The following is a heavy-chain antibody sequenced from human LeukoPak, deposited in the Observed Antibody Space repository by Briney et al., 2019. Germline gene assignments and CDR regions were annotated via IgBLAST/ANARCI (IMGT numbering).Heavy chain of an antibody. J-gene: IGHJ5*02. Sequence: SETLFLTCTVSGGSITSSTYYWAWFRQPPGRGLKGMGNFYYDGRTYYSPSLKSRVTISGDTSKNHFSLKLTSVTAADTAVYYCARRSGDWAVNWFDPWGQGTLVTVSS. D-gene: IGHD2-21*02. CDR3: ARRSGDWAVNWFDP. CDR2: FYYDGRT. CDR1: GGSITSSTYY. V-gene: IGHV4-39*02.